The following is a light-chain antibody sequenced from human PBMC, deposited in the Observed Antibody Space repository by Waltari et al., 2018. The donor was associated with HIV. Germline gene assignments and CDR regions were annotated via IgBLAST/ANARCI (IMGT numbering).Light chain of an antibody. CDR1: NLGGKR. Sequence: SYVLTQPPSVSVAPGKTARITCEGDNLGGKRGRWYPQKAGLAPVLVIYYDNDRPSGIPERFSGFNSGNTATLTISGVEAGDEADYYCQVWDSSSNHVVFGGGTKLTAL. CDR2: YDN. J-gene: IGLJ3*02. CDR3: QVWDSSSNHVV. V-gene: IGLV3-21*04.